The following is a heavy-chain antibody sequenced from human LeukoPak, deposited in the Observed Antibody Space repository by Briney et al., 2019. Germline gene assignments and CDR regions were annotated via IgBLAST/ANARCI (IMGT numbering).Heavy chain of an antibody. CDR2: VSGSGAST. V-gene: IGHV3-23*01. Sequence: QTGGSLRLSCAASGFTVSSNYMSWVRQAPGKGLEWVSDVSGSGASTYYADPVKGRFTIPRDNSKNTLYLQMTSLRADDTAVYYCAKDFPRARTSSLDYWGQGALVVVSS. D-gene: IGHD6-6*01. J-gene: IGHJ4*02. CDR3: AKDFPRARTSSLDY. CDR1: GFTVSSNY.